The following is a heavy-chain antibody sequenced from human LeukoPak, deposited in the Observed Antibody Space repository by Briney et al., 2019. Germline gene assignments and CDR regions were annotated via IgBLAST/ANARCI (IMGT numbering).Heavy chain of an antibody. CDR2: INHSGST. Sequence: SETLSLTCAVYGGSFSGYYWSWIRQPPGKGLEWIGEINHSGSTNYNPSLKSRVTISVDTSKNQFSLKLSSVTAADTAVYYCARRPIECRGDCYSAYDYWGQGTLVTVFS. CDR1: GGSFSGYY. V-gene: IGHV4-34*01. D-gene: IGHD2-21*02. J-gene: IGHJ4*02. CDR3: ARRPIECRGDCYSAYDY.